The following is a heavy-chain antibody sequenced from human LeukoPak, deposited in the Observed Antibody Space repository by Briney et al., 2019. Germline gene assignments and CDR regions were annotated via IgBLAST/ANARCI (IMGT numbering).Heavy chain of an antibody. D-gene: IGHD3-3*01. CDR3: TQQESRYDFWSGYYVVTWFDP. Sequence: GGSLRLSCAASGFTFSSYWMSWVRQAPGKGLEWVANIKQDGSEKYYVDSVKGGFTISRDNAKNSLYLQMNSLKTEDTAVYYCTQQESRYDFWSGYYVVTWFDPWGQGTLVTVSS. CDR1: GFTFSSYW. J-gene: IGHJ5*02. V-gene: IGHV3-7*03. CDR2: IKQDGSEK.